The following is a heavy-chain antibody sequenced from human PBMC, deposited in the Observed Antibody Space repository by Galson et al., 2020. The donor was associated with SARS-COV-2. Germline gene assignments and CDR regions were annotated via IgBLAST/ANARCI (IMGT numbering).Heavy chain of an antibody. V-gene: IGHV5-51*01. CDR2: IYPGDSDT. D-gene: IGHD6-19*01. J-gene: IGHJ5*02. CDR1: GYSFTSYW. CDR3: ARLSIVVAGNNWFDP. Sequence: GESLKISCKGSGYSFTSYWIGWVRQMPGKGPEWMGIIYPGDSDTRYSPSFQGQVTISADKSISTAYLQWSSLKASDTAMYYCARLSIVVAGNNWFDPWGQGTLVTVSS.